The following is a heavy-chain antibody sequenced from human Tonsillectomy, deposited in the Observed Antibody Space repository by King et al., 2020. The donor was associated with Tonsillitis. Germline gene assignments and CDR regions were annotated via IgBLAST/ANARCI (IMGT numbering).Heavy chain of an antibody. J-gene: IGHJ4*02. D-gene: IGHD3-22*01. V-gene: IGHV3-30*02. CDR2: IRYDESNK. Sequence: VQLVESGGGVVQPGGSLRLSCAASGFSFRTNGMQWVRQAPGKGLEWVAFIRYDESNKYYGDSVKGRFTISRDNSKNTLYLQMNSLRAEDTAVYFCANGYDRSGYYNPEPSHDEYWGQGNLVTVSS. CDR3: ANGYDRSGYYNPEPSHDEY. CDR1: GFSFRTNG.